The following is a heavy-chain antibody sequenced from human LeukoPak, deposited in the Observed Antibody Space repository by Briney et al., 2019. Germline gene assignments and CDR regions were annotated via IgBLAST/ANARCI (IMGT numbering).Heavy chain of an antibody. CDR2: IRNDGSST. V-gene: IGHV3-64*01. D-gene: IGHD6-19*01. J-gene: IGHJ4*02. Sequence: PGGSLRLSCVASGFSFSAYIMHWVRQAPGKGLEYVSSIRNDGSSTFHPNSVKGRFTISRDNSKSTLYLQVGSLRAEDTAVYYCTRRYGGHSGWAGYHDSWGQGTLVTVSS. CDR1: GFSFSAYI. CDR3: TRRYGGHSGWAGYHDS.